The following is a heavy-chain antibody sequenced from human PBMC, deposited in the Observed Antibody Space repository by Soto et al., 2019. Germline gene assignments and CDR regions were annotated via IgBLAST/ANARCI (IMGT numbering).Heavy chain of an antibody. Sequence: QVRLVESGGGVVQPGRSLRLSCAASGFPFSSSAMHWVRQAPGKGLEWVAVISDAGSNNYYADSVKGRFTISRDNSKDQLYLQKNRLRAEDTAVYYCGRLPWPGYCSSGRCYSVYWGQGTLVTVSS. CDR3: GRLPWPGYCSSGRCYSVY. CDR1: GFPFSSSA. D-gene: IGHD2-15*01. V-gene: IGHV3-30*03. J-gene: IGHJ4*02. CDR2: ISDAGSNN.